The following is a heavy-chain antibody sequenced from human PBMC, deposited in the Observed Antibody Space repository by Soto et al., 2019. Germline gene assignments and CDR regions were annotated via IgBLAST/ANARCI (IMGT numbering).Heavy chain of an antibody. CDR1: GMPFSSSA. Sequence: GGSLRLSCASSGMPFSSSAMSWVRQAPGKGPEWVSAISESGDNTFSADSVKGRFTISRDNTKNTLYLQMNSLRAEDTALYFCAKGGYKYGLDPWGQGNLVTVSS. CDR3: AKGGYKYGLDP. J-gene: IGHJ5*02. V-gene: IGHV3-23*01. CDR2: ISESGDNT. D-gene: IGHD5-18*01.